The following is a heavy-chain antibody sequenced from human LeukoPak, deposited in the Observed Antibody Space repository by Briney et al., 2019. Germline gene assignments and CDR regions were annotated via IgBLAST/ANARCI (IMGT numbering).Heavy chain of an antibody. CDR3: ARGGIVATIGYYYYGMDV. Sequence: GRCLRLSCAASGFTFSSYGMHWVRQAPRKGLEWVAVISYVGSNKYYADSVKGRFTISRDNSKNTLYLQMNSLRAEDTAVYYCARGGIVATIGYYYYGMDVWGQGTTVTVSS. D-gene: IGHD5-12*01. CDR2: ISYVGSNK. V-gene: IGHV3-30*03. CDR1: GFTFSSYG. J-gene: IGHJ6*02.